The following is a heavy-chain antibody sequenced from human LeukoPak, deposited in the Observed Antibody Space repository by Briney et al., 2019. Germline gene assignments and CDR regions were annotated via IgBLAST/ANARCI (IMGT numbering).Heavy chain of an antibody. J-gene: IGHJ4*02. Sequence: GGSLRLSCAASGFTFSSYGMSWVRQAPGKGLEWVANIKHDGSEDYYLDSVKGRFTISRDNAKSSMWPQMNSLRAEDTAVYYCARTSGYVDYWGQGTLVTVSS. CDR3: ARTSGYVDY. CDR1: GFTFSSYG. CDR2: IKHDGSED. V-gene: IGHV3-7*01.